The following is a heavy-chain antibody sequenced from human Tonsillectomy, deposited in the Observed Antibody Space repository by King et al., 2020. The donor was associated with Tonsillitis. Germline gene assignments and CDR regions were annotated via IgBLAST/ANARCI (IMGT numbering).Heavy chain of an antibody. CDR1: GFTLSTYW. V-gene: IGHV3-7*03. D-gene: IGHD6-19*01. CDR2: IKKDESDK. CDR3: ARDSNPSVAGRHYDAFDI. J-gene: IGHJ3*02. Sequence: EVQLVESGGGLVQPGGSLRLSCAASGFTLSTYWMTWVRQAPGKGLEWVANIKKDESDKYYVDSVRGRFIISRDNAKNSLYLQMNSLRAEDTAVYYCARDSNPSVAGRHYDAFDIWGRGTSVTVSS.